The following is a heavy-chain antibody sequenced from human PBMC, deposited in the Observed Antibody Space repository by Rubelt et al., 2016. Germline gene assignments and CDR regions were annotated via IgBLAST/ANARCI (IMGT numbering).Heavy chain of an antibody. V-gene: IGHV4-31*03. CDR1: GGSISSGGYY. Sequence: QVQLQESGPGLVKPSQTLSLTCTVSGGSISSGGYYWSWIRQHPGKGLEWIGYIYYSGSTYYNPSLKIRVTISVDTSKNQFSLKLSSVTAADTAVYYCARGVEMTTVTTIDYWGQGTLVTVSS. J-gene: IGHJ4*02. CDR2: IYYSGST. D-gene: IGHD4-17*01. CDR3: ARGVEMTTVTTIDY.